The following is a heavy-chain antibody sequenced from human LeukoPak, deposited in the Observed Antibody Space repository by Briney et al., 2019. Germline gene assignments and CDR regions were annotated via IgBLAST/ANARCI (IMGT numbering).Heavy chain of an antibody. CDR1: GYSFTNYW. D-gene: IGHD2-21*02. Sequence: GESLKISCKGSGYSFTNYWIGWVRQMPEKGLEWIGIIYPGDSGTKYSPSFRGQVTISADKSISTAYLQWSSLKASDTAMYYCARSKGVVVTGGFDYWGQGTLVTVSS. CDR2: IYPGDSGT. CDR3: ARSKGVVVTGGFDY. J-gene: IGHJ4*02. V-gene: IGHV5-51*01.